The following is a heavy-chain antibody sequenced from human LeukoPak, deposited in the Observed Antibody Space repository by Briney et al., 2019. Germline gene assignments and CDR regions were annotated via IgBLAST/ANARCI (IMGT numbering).Heavy chain of an antibody. CDR1: GYTFTSYA. V-gene: IGHV1-3*01. D-gene: IGHD3-22*01. CDR3: AREDYYDSSGQTADY. J-gene: IGHJ4*02. CDR2: INAGNGNT. Sequence: GASVKVSCKASGYTFTSYAMHWVRQAPGQRLEWMGWINAGNGNTKYSQKFQGRVTITRDTSASTAYMELSSLRSEDTAVYYCAREDYYDSSGQTADYWGQGTLVTVSS.